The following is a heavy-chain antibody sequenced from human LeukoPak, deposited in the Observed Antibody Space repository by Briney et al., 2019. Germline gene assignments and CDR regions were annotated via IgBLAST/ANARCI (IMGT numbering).Heavy chain of an antibody. D-gene: IGHD3-3*01. J-gene: IGHJ4*02. CDR1: GFIFSDHW. Sequence: GGSLRLSCAASGFIFSDHWMHWVRQAPGKGLVWLSRINNDGSSTIYADSVKGRFTFSRDNAENTLFLEMSSLRVEDAAVYYCVRERNNFWSGHHSIFDSWGQGTLVTVSS. CDR3: VRERNNFWSGHHSIFDS. CDR2: INNDGSST. V-gene: IGHV3-74*01.